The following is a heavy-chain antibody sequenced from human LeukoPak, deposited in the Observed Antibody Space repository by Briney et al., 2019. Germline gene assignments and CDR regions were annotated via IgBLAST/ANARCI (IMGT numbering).Heavy chain of an antibody. V-gene: IGHV1-8*03. CDR1: GYTFTSYD. D-gene: IGHD6-6*01. CDR2: MNPNSGNT. Sequence: ASVKVSCKASGYTFTSYDINWVRQATGQGLEWMGWMNPNSGNTGYAQKFQGRVTITRNTSISTAYMELSSLRSEDTAVYYCARDRQLLNYYYYYMDVWGKGTTVTVSS. J-gene: IGHJ6*03. CDR3: ARDRQLLNYYYYYMDV.